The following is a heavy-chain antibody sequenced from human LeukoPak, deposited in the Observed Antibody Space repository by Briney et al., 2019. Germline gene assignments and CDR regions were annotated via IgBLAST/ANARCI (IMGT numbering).Heavy chain of an antibody. Sequence: SETLSLTCTISGASTTNYYWNWIRQPAGKGLEWIGRIYSSGATNYNPSLKSRVTISVDTSKNQFSLKLSSVTAADTAVYYCARNRRYSSGWYSYWGQGTLVTVSS. J-gene: IGHJ4*02. CDR3: ARNRRYSSGWYSY. CDR2: IYSSGAT. D-gene: IGHD6-19*01. CDR1: GASTTNYY. V-gene: IGHV4-4*07.